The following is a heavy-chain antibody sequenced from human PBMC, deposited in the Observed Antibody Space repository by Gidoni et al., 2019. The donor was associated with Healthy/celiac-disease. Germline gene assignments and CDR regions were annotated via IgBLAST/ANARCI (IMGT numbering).Heavy chain of an antibody. D-gene: IGHD1-26*01. V-gene: IGHV1-46*01. J-gene: IGHJ5*02. CDR2: INPSGGST. CDR3: ARAGGATHWFDP. Sequence: QVQLVQSGAEVKKPGASVTVSCKASGYTFTSYYMHWVRQAPGQGLEWMGIINPSGGSTSYAQKFQGRVTMTRDTSTSTVYMELSSLRSEDTAVYYCARAGGATHWFDPWGQGTLVTVSS. CDR1: GYTFTSYY.